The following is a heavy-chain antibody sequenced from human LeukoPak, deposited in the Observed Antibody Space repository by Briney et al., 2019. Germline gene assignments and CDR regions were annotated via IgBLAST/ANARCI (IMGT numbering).Heavy chain of an antibody. V-gene: IGHV1-69*06. D-gene: IGHD2-2*01. Sequence: SVKVSCKASGYTFTGYYMHWVRQAPGQGLEWMGGIMPMFGTANYAQKFQGRVTITADKSTSTAYMELSSLRSEDTAVYYCASGRTDIVVVPATLRNYYFDYWGQGTLVTVSS. CDR1: GYTFTGYY. CDR3: ASGRTDIVVVPATLRNYYFDY. CDR2: IMPMFGTA. J-gene: IGHJ4*02.